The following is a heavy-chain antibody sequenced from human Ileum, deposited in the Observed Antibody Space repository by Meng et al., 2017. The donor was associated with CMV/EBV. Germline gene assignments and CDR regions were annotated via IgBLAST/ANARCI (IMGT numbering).Heavy chain of an antibody. D-gene: IGHD1/OR15-1a*01. Sequence: GGSLRLSCTVSGFTFSDYAMHWVRQAPGKGLEWLTFIQYDGFNKFYATSVKGRFTISRDDSKNTFYLQMNSLRADDTAVYYCARGDNWDKVDYWGQGTLVTVSS. V-gene: IGHV3-30*02. J-gene: IGHJ4*02. CDR1: GFTFSDYA. CDR3: ARGDNWDKVDY. CDR2: IQYDGFNK.